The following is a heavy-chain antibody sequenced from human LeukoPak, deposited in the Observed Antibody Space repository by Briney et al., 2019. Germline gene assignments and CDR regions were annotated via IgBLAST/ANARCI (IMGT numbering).Heavy chain of an antibody. CDR3: VRLNWNDESAGWFDP. Sequence: GGSLRLSCAASGFTVITNDMTWVRQAPGKGLEWVSVLYSDGNTKYADSVQGRFTISRDNSKNTLYLEMNSLSPDDTAVYYCVRLNWNDESAGWFDPWGQGTQVTVSS. D-gene: IGHD1-1*01. CDR2: LYSDGNT. CDR1: GFTVITND. V-gene: IGHV3-53*01. J-gene: IGHJ5*02.